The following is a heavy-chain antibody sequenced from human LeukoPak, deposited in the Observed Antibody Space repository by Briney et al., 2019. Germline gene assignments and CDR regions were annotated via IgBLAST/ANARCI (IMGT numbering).Heavy chain of an antibody. V-gene: IGHV1-46*01. Sequence: GASVKVSYKASGYTFTSYYMHWVRQAPGQGLEWMGIINPSGGSTSYAQKFQGRVTMTRDTSTSTVYMELSSLRSEDTAVYYCARDDFYCGGDCYELDYWGQGTLVTVSS. J-gene: IGHJ4*02. CDR1: GYTFTSYY. D-gene: IGHD2-21*02. CDR3: ARDDFYCGGDCYELDY. CDR2: INPSGGST.